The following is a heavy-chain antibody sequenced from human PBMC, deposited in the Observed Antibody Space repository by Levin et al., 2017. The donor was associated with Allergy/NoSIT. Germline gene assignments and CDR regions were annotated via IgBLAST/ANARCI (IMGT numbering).Heavy chain of an antibody. Sequence: PGGSLRLSCTVSSGSIGTYYWSWIRQPPGKGLEWIGHIYYNGNTNYNPSLKSRVSILVDTSKNQFSLKLSSVTAADTAVYYCASLNMGVPPAPPARIYYMDVWGRGTTVTVSS. J-gene: IGHJ6*03. CDR2: IYYNGNT. CDR1: SGSIGTYY. CDR3: ASLNMGVPPAPPARIYYMDV. D-gene: IGHD2-2*01. V-gene: IGHV4-59*01.